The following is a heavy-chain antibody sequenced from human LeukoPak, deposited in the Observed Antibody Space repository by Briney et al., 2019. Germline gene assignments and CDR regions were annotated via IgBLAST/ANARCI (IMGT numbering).Heavy chain of an antibody. CDR2: ISGPGGAT. J-gene: IGHJ4*02. CDR3: ARDGRVTVGATRYGY. D-gene: IGHD1-26*01. Sequence: PGGSLRLSCAASGFTFSSSAMSWVRQAPGKGLEWVSAISGPGGATYYADSVKGRFTISRDNAKNSLYLQMNSLRAEDTAVYYCARDGRVTVGATRYGYWGQGTLVTVSS. CDR1: GFTFSSSA. V-gene: IGHV3-23*01.